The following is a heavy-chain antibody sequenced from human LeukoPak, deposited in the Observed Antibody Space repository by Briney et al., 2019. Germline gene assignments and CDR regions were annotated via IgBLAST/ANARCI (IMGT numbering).Heavy chain of an antibody. J-gene: IGHJ6*03. CDR2: MNPNSGNT. Sequence: ASVKVSCKASGYTFTNSDINWVRQATGQGLEWMGWMNPNSGNTGYAQKFQGRVTITRDTSISTAYMELSSLRSEDTAVYYCARGPSRSWYYYYMDVWGKGTTVTVSS. V-gene: IGHV1-8*03. CDR3: ARGPSRSWYYYYMDV. D-gene: IGHD6-13*01. CDR1: GYTFTNSD.